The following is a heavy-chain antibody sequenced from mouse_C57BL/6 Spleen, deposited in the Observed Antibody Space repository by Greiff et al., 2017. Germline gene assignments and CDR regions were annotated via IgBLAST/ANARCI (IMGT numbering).Heavy chain of an antibody. Sequence: VHVKQSGPELVKPGASVKISCKASGYTFTDYYMNWVKQSHGKSLEWIGDINPNNGGTSYNQKFKGKATLTVDKSSSTAYMELRSLTSEDSAVYYCARDWDDWGQGTTLTVSS. J-gene: IGHJ2*01. CDR2: INPNNGGT. V-gene: IGHV1-26*01. CDR3: ARDWDD. D-gene: IGHD4-1*01. CDR1: GYTFTDYY.